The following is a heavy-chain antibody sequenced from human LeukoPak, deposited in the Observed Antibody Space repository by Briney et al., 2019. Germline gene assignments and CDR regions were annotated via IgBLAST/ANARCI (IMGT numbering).Heavy chain of an antibody. J-gene: IGHJ4*02. Sequence: PSETLSLTCTVSGGSISSSSYYWGWIRQPPGKGLEWIGSINDSGTTYYNPSLKSRVTISVDTSKNQFSLRLSSVTAAETAVFYCARHQWSGSWGYYFDYWGQGTLVTVSS. CDR3: ARHQWSGSWGYYFDY. V-gene: IGHV4-39*01. CDR1: GGSISSSSYY. D-gene: IGHD6-13*01. CDR2: INDSGTT.